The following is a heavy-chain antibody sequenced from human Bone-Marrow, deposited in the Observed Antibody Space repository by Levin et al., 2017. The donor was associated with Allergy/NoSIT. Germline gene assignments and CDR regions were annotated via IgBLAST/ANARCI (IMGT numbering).Heavy chain of an antibody. D-gene: IGHD1-14*01. J-gene: IGHJ4*02. Sequence: SQTLSLTCAVYGGSFSGYYWSWIRQPPGKGLEWIGEINHSGSTNYNPSLKSRVTISVDTSKNQFSLKLSSVTAADTAVYYCARENQGKNRPPPKYWGQGTLVTVSS. CDR3: ARENQGKNRPPPKY. CDR1: GGSFSGYY. V-gene: IGHV4-34*01. CDR2: INHSGST.